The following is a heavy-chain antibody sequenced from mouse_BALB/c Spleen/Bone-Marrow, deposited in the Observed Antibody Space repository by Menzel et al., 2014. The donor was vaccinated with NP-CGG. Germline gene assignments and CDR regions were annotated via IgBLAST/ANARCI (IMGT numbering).Heavy chain of an antibody. Sequence: QVQLQQSGAELVKPGASVKLSCKASGYTFTSYYMYWVKQRPGQGLEWIGEINPSNGGADFNEKFKIKATLTVDKSSSTANTQHSTLSSEDSAVSSCTTSRGYNGFAYWGQGTLVTVSA. CDR3: TTSRGYNGFAY. CDR2: INPSNGGA. V-gene: IGHV1S81*02. CDR1: GYTFTSYY. D-gene: IGHD1-1*01. J-gene: IGHJ3*01.